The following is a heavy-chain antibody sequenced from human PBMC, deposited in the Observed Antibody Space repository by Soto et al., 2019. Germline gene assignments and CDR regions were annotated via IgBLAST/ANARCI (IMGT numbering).Heavy chain of an antibody. CDR1: GYTFTSYG. CDR2: ISAYNGNT. J-gene: IGHJ6*02. D-gene: IGHD3-3*01. Sequence: GASVKVSCKASGYTFTSYGISWVRQAPLQGLEWMGWISAYNGNTNYAQKLQGRVTMTTDTSTSTAYMELRSLRSDDTAVYYCASGPVLRFLEWLPQDYYYGMDVWGQGTTVTVSS. CDR3: ASGPVLRFLEWLPQDYYYGMDV. V-gene: IGHV1-18*04.